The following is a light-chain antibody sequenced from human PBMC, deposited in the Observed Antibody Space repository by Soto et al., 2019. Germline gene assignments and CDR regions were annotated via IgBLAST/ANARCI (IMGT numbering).Light chain of an antibody. CDR3: QQYGSSPGT. J-gene: IGKJ1*01. Sequence: EIVLKQSPGTLSLYPGERATLSCRASQSVSSNLAWYQQKPGQAPRLLIYGASTRATGIPARFSGSGSGTEFTLTISSLQSEDFAVYYCQQYGSSPGTFGQGTKVDNK. CDR1: QSVSSN. CDR2: GAS. V-gene: IGKV3D-15*02.